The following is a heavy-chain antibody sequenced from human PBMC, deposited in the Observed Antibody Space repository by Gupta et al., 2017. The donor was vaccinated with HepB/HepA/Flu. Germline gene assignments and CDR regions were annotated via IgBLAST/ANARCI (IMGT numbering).Heavy chain of an antibody. Sequence: EVQLVESGGGLVQPGGSLRLSCAASGFPFSDHYMDWVRQAPGKGLEWVGRTRSKAQSYSTDYAASVKGRCTVSRDGSKNSMYLQMNSLKTEDPAVEFWSRGPLALHSGANDGSFDDGGQGTLVTVSS. V-gene: IGHV3-72*01. CDR2: TRSKAQSYST. D-gene: IGHD4/OR15-4a*01. CDR3: SRGPLALHSGANDGSFDD. CDR1: GFPFSDHY. J-gene: IGHJ4*02.